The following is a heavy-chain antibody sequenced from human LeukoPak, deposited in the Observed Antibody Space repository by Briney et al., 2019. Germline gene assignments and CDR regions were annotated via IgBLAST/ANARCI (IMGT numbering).Heavy chain of an antibody. CDR3: ATPSGGY. CDR1: GFAVFSNY. CDR2: IYSDGDT. Sequence: GGSLRLSWAASGFAVFSNYMNWVRQAAGKGLEWVSVIYSDGDTSYADSVKGRCTISRDISKNTLYLQMNSLRAEDTAVYYCATPSGGYWGQGTLVTVSS. V-gene: IGHV3-66*01. D-gene: IGHD6-25*01. J-gene: IGHJ4*02.